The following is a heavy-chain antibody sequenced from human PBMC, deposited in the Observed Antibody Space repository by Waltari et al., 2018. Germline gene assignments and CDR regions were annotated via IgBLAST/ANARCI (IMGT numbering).Heavy chain of an antibody. Sequence: EVQLVESGGGLVKPGGSLRLSCAASGFTFSSYSMNWVRQAPGKGLEWVSSITSGGGYIYYPESVKVRFTISRDNAKNSLYLQMNSLRAEDTAVYYCARDRFSNGVCYLGILDYWGQGTLVTVSS. D-gene: IGHD2-8*01. V-gene: IGHV3-21*02. CDR3: ARDRFSNGVCYLGILDY. CDR1: GFTFSSYS. CDR2: ITSGGGYI. J-gene: IGHJ4*02.